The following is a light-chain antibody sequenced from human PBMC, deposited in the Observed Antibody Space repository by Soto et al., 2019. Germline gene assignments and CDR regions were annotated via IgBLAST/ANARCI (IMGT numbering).Light chain of an antibody. CDR2: GSS. Sequence: EIVLTQSPGTLSLSPGERATLSCRASQSVSSSYFAWYQQTPGQAPRLLFDGSSSRASGITGSFSGSGSGIALTLTSRRLEHEDISVYYYHQYGRSQRTFGQGTKVEIK. V-gene: IGKV3-20*01. J-gene: IGKJ1*01. CDR1: QSVSSSY. CDR3: HQYGRSQRT.